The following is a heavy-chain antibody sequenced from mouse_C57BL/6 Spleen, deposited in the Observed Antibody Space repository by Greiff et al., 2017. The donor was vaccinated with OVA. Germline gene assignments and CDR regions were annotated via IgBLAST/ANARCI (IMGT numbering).Heavy chain of an antibody. J-gene: IGHJ4*01. CDR1: GFTFNTYA. V-gene: IGHV10-3*01. Sequence: EVKLVESGGGLVQPKGSLKLSCAASGFTFNTYAMHWVRQAPGKGLEWVARIRRNSSNYATYYADSVQDRFTISRDDSQSMHYQQMNNRKTEDTAMYYCVRDEWDRGMDYAMDYWGQGTSVTVSS. D-gene: IGHD3-3*01. CDR3: VRDEWDRGMDYAMDY. CDR2: IRRNSSNYAT.